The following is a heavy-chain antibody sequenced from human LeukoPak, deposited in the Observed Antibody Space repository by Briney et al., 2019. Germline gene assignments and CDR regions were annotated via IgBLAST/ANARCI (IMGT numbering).Heavy chain of an antibody. Sequence: SETLSLTCTVSGGSISSYYWSWIRQPPGKGLEWIGYIYYSGSTNYNPSLKSRVTISVDTSKNQFSLKLSAVTAADTAVYYCARAISGSYSRAFDIWGQGTMVTVSS. V-gene: IGHV4-59*01. D-gene: IGHD1-26*01. CDR2: IYYSGST. CDR3: ARAISGSYSRAFDI. CDR1: GGSISSYY. J-gene: IGHJ3*02.